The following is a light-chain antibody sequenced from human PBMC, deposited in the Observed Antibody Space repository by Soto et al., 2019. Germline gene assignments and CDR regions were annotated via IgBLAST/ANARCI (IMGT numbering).Light chain of an antibody. CDR1: QSVSSY. J-gene: IGKJ4*01. CDR2: DAS. CDR3: QQRSNWLT. Sequence: EIVLKHSPATLSLSPGERATLSCRASQSVSSYLAWYQQKPGQAPRLLIYDASNRATGIPARFSGSESGTDFTLTISSLEPEDFAVYYCQQRSNWLTFGGGTKLEI. V-gene: IGKV3-11*01.